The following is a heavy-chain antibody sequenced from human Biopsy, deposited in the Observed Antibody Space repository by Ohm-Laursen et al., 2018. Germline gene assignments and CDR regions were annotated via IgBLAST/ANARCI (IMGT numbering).Heavy chain of an antibody. Sequence: SLRLSCAASGFMFSASWMSWVRQAPGKGLEWVANINPDGSVKYFADSVEGRFTISRDNAENSMYLQMSSLTVDDTAVYYCARDERWGQGTLVTVSS. CDR1: GFMFSASW. V-gene: IGHV3-7*01. J-gene: IGHJ4*02. D-gene: IGHD5-24*01. CDR2: INPDGSVK. CDR3: ARDER.